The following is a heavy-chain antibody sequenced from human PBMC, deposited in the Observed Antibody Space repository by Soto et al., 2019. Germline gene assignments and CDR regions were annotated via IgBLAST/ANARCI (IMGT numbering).Heavy chain of an antibody. CDR3: ARSPAVVLQLYYFDY. CDR2: ISYDGSNK. V-gene: IGHV3-30-3*01. J-gene: IGHJ4*02. D-gene: IGHD2-15*01. CDR1: GFTFSSYA. Sequence: QVQLVESGGGVVQPGRSLRLSCAASGFTFSSYAMHWVRQAPGKGLEWVAVISYDGSNKYYADSVKGRFTISRDNSKNTLYLQRNSLRAEDTAVYYCARSPAVVLQLYYFDYWGQGTLVTVSS.